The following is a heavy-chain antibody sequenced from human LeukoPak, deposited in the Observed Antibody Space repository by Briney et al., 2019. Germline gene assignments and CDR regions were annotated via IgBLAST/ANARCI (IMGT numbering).Heavy chain of an antibody. CDR1: GYTLSRYG. CDR3: AKYGTGYFDY. Sequence: AASVKVSCKASGYTLSRYGISWVRQAPGQGLEWMGWVSGNNDNIDYAEKFQGRITMTTDTSTSTAYMELRSLTSDDTAIYYCAKYGTGYFDYWGQGTLITVSS. CDR2: VSGNNDNI. V-gene: IGHV1-18*01. D-gene: IGHD2-8*02. J-gene: IGHJ4*02.